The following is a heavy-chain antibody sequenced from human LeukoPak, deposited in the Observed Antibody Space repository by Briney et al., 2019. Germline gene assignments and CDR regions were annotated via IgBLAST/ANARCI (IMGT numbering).Heavy chain of an antibody. CDR3: ARGRFELPY. J-gene: IGHJ4*02. D-gene: IGHD2-15*01. CDR1: GGSISSYY. V-gene: IGHV4-59*01. Sequence: TETSSLTCTVSGGSISSYYWSWIRQPPGKGLEWIGYIYYSGSTNYNPSLKSRVAMSVDTSNNQFFLRLTSVTAADTALYYCARGRFELPYWGQGTLVTVSS. CDR2: IYYSGST.